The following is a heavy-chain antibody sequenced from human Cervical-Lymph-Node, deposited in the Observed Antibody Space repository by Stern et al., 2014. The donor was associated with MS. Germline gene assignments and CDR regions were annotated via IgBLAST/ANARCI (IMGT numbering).Heavy chain of an antibody. D-gene: IGHD5-12*01. V-gene: IGHV5-51*03. J-gene: IGHJ3*02. CDR1: GYSFTNSW. CDR2: IYPGNFDT. Sequence: EDQLVESGADVKKPGESLKISCKASGYSFTNSWIGWGRQMPGKGLEWMGIIYPGNFDTRYSPSFQGQVTISADRSISPAYLQWSSLKASDTAMYYCARLGSYTGYDYDAFDIWGQGTVVTVSS. CDR3: ARLGSYTGYDYDAFDI.